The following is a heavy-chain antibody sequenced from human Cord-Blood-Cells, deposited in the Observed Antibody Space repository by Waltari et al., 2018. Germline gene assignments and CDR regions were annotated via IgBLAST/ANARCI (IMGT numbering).Heavy chain of an antibody. J-gene: IGHJ6*02. CDR3: ARGRYCGGDCYYYYYYGMDV. CDR2: MNPNSGNT. CDR1: GYTFTSYD. V-gene: IGHV1-8*01. D-gene: IGHD2-21*02. Sequence: QVQLVQSGAEVKKPGASVKVSCQASGYTFTSYDINWVRQATGQGLEWMGWMNPNSGNTGYAQKFQGRVTMTRNTSISTAYMELSSLRSEDTAVYYCARGRYCGGDCYYYYYYGMDVWGQGTTVTVSS.